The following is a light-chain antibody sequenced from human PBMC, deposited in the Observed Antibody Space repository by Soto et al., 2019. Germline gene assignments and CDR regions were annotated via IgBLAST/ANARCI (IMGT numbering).Light chain of an antibody. CDR3: LHYYNWPRT. V-gene: IGKV3-15*01. CDR1: LGISIN. CDR2: GA. Sequence: EIVMTQSPATLSVSPGERVTLSCRASLGISINLAWYQQKPGQAARLLIYGATRVTGLPARFSGSGSGTEFTLTISSLQSEDFAVYYCLHYYNWPRTFGQGTKVDIK. J-gene: IGKJ1*01.